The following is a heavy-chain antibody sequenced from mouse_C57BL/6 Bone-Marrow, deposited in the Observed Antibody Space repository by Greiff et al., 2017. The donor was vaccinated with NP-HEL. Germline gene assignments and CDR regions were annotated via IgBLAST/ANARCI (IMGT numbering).Heavy chain of an antibody. J-gene: IGHJ2*01. CDR2: ISSGGSYT. Sequence: EVQRVESGGDLVKPGGSLKLSCAASGFTFSSYGMSWVRQTPDKRLEWVATISSGGSYTYYPDSVKGRFTISRDNAKNTLYLQMSSLKSEDTAMYYCARHLLLYYFDYRGQGTTLTVSS. D-gene: IGHD2-10*01. CDR1: GFTFSSYG. V-gene: IGHV5-6*01. CDR3: ARHLLLYYFDY.